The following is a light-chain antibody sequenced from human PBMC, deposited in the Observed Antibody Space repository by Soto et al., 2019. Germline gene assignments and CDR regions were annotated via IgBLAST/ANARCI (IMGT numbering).Light chain of an antibody. V-gene: IGKV1-5*01. CDR2: DAS. CDR3: LSGHSRP. J-gene: IGKJ4*01. Sequence: DIQMTQSPSTLSGSVGDRVTITCRASQTISSWLAWYQQKPGEAPKLLIYDASALPRGVPSRFSGSGSGTDFTLTISSLQPEDFATYFCLSGHSRPFGGGTKVDIK. CDR1: QTISSW.